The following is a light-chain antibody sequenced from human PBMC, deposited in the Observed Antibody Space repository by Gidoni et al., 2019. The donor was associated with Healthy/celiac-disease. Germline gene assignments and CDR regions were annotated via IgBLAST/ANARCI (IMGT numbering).Light chain of an antibody. J-gene: IGKJ1*01. Sequence: EIVMSQSPATLSVSPGESATLSGRASQSVSSNLAWYQQKPGQAPRLLIYGASTRATGIPARFSGSGSGTEFTLTISSLQYEDFAVYYCQQYNNWPLFGQGTKVEIK. CDR2: GAS. V-gene: IGKV3-15*01. CDR3: QQYNNWPL. CDR1: QSVSSN.